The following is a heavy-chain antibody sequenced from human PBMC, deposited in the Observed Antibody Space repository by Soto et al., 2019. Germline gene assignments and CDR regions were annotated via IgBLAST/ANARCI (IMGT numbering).Heavy chain of an antibody. Sequence: PGGSLRLSCAASGFTFSSYAMSWVRQAPGKGLEWVSAISGSGGSTYYADSVKGRFTISRDNSKNTLYLQMSSLRAEDTAVYYCAKDPSPTRLLWFGELSWTFDYWGQGTLVTVSS. J-gene: IGHJ4*02. CDR1: GFTFSSYA. CDR3: AKDPSPTRLLWFGELSWTFDY. V-gene: IGHV3-23*01. CDR2: ISGSGGST. D-gene: IGHD3-10*01.